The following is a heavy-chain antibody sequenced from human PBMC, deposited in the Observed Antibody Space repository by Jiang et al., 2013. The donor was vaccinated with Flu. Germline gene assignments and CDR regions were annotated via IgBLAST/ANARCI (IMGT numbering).Heavy chain of an antibody. J-gene: IGHJ6*02. CDR3: VRDTPRIGTTNFYYGRDV. Sequence: GAEVKKPGASVTVSCKASGYNFSDYCIHWVRQAPGQGLEWVGWISPSNSGANYAQEFQGRVTMTRDTSISTAYMDLRRLTSDDTAVYYCVRDTPRIGTTNFYYGRDVWGQGTTVTVSS. CDR2: ISPSNSGA. CDR1: GYNFSDYC. D-gene: IGHD1-1*01. V-gene: IGHV1-2*02.